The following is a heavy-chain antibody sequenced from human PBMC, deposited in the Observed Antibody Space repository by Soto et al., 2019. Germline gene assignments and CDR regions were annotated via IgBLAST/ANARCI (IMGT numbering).Heavy chain of an antibody. CDR1: GGTFSSYA. CDR3: ARTGEAATYYYYYMDV. D-gene: IGHD2-15*01. V-gene: IGHV1-69*13. Sequence: SVKVSCKASGGTFSSYAISWVRQAPGQGLEWMGGIIPIFGTANYAQKFQGRVTITADESTSTAYMELSSLRSEDTAVYYCARTGEAATYYYYYMDVWGKGTTVTVSS. J-gene: IGHJ6*03. CDR2: IIPIFGTA.